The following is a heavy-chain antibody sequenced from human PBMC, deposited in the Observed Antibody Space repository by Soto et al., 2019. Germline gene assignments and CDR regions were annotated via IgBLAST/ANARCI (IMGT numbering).Heavy chain of an antibody. Sequence: GGSLRLSCAASGFNFDDFGMSWVRQAPGKGLEWVSGINGNGANTGYADSVKARFTISRDNGKNSLYLQMNNLRAEDTALYYCASGITMVRGANNAFDIWGQGTMVTVSS. J-gene: IGHJ3*02. D-gene: IGHD3-10*01. CDR3: ASGITMVRGANNAFDI. CDR1: GFNFDDFG. CDR2: INGNGANT. V-gene: IGHV3-20*04.